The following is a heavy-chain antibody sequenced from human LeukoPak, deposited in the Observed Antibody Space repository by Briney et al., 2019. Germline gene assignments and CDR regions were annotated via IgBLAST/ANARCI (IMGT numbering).Heavy chain of an antibody. CDR2: IYTTGST. D-gene: IGHD6-19*01. CDR1: GGSISSGSYY. V-gene: IGHV4-61*02. J-gene: IGHJ6*03. Sequence: PSETLSLTCTVSGGSISSGSYYWSWIRQPAGKGLEWIGRIYTTGSTNYNPSLQSRVTISVDTSKNQFSLKLSSVTAADTAVYYCARESGGSSGWYVVDYYYMDVWGKGTTVTVSS. CDR3: ARESGGSSGWYVVDYYYMDV.